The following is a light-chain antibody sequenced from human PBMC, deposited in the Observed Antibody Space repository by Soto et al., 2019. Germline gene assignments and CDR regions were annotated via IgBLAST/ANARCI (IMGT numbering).Light chain of an antibody. CDR2: GAS. CDR3: QQYGKSPYT. J-gene: IGKJ2*01. V-gene: IGKV3-20*01. Sequence: IVLTQSPGTLSLSPGERATLSCRASQSVSSSYLGWYQQKPGQAPRLLIYGASSRATGIPDRFNGSGSGTDFTLNISRLEPEDFAVYYCQQYGKSPYTFGQGTKLEIK. CDR1: QSVSSSY.